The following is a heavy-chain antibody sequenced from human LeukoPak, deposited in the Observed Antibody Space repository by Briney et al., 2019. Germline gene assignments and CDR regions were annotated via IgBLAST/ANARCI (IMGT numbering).Heavy chain of an antibody. D-gene: IGHD3-9*01. Sequence: GGSLRLSCAASGFTFSSYGMHWVRQAPGKGLEWVAFIRYDGSNKYYADSVKGRFTISRDNSKNTLYLQMNSLRAEDTAVYYCAKGFDTPRDAFDIWGQGTMVTVSS. CDR1: GFTFSSYG. J-gene: IGHJ3*02. V-gene: IGHV3-30*02. CDR3: AKGFDTPRDAFDI. CDR2: IRYDGSNK.